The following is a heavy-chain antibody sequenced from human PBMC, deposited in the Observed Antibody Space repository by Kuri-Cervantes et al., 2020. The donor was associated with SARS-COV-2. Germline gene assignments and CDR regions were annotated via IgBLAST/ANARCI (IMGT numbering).Heavy chain of an antibody. D-gene: IGHD3-22*01. J-gene: IGHJ4*02. V-gene: IGHV3-74*01. CDR2: INSDGSST. Sequence: GGSLRLSCAASGFTFSSYWMHWVRQAPGKGLVWVSRINSDGSSTSYADSVEGRFTISRDNAKNTLYLQMNSLRAEDTAVYYCARDYYDSSGVYWSQGTLVTVSS. CDR3: ARDYYDSSGVY. CDR1: GFTFSSYW.